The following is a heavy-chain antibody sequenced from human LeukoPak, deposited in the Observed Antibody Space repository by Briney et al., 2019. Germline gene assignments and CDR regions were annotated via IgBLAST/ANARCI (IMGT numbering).Heavy chain of an antibody. CDR3: VRPGIN. CDR1: GLTISSYS. Sequence: PGGSLRLSCAASGLTISSYSMNSVRQAPGKGLQWVSYISSSSSTIYYAASVKGRFTISRDNAKNSLYLQTNSLRAEDTAVYYCVRPGINWGQGTLVTVSS. V-gene: IGHV3-48*01. CDR2: ISSSSSTI. J-gene: IGHJ4*02. D-gene: IGHD3-3*02.